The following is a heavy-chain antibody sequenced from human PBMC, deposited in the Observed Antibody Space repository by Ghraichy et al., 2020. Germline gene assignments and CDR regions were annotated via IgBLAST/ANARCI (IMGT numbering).Heavy chain of an antibody. CDR2: ITTSTTTM. V-gene: IGHV3-48*02. CDR1: GFTFRTYR. D-gene: IGHD3-22*01. Sequence: GSLRLSCAASGFTFRTYRMNWVRQAPGKGLEWVSCITTSTTTMFYADSVKGRFTISRDNAKNSLYLQMNSLRDEDTAVYYCARDKDSGGYSLDHDAFDLWGQGTMVTVS. J-gene: IGHJ3*01. CDR3: ARDKDSGGYSLDHDAFDL.